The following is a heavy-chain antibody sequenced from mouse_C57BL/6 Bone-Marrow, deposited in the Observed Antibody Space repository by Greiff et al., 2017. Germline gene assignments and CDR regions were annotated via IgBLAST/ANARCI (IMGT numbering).Heavy chain of an antibody. CDR1: GYTFTSYW. J-gene: IGHJ2*01. Sequence: VQLQQPGAELVRPGSSVKLSCKASGYTFTSYWMHWVKQRPIQGLEWIGNIDPSDSETHYNQKFKDKATLTVDKSSSTAYMQLSSLTSEDSAVYYCARRDYGSSLDYGGQGTTLTVSS. V-gene: IGHV1-52*01. D-gene: IGHD1-1*01. CDR2: IDPSDSET. CDR3: ARRDYGSSLDY.